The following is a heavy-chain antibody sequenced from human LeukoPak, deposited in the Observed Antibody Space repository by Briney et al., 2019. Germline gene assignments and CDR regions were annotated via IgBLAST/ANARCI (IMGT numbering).Heavy chain of an antibody. V-gene: IGHV3-7*04. J-gene: IGHJ4*02. CDR3: ARGDKFSGDY. CDR2: INQDGREK. Sequence: GGSLRLSCAASGFTFSGSWMSWVRQAPGKGLEWVANINQDGREKYYVDSVKGRYTISRDNAKNSLYQQMNRLRAEDTAVYFCARGDKFSGDYWGQGTLVTVSS. D-gene: IGHD2-15*01. CDR1: GFTFSGSW.